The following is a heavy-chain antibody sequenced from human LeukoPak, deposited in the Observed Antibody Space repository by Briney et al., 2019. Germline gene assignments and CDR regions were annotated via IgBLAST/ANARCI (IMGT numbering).Heavy chain of an antibody. CDR2: ISGSGGST. D-gene: IGHD3-22*01. V-gene: IGHV3-23*01. J-gene: IGHJ4*02. CDR3: AKDRGYFSSGYFLLDY. CDR1: GFTFSSYA. Sequence: PGGSLRLSCAASGFTFSSYAMSWVRQAPGKGLEWVSAISGSGGSTYYADSVKGRFTISRDNSKNTLYLQMNSLRAEDTAVCYCAKDRGYFSSGYFLLDYWGQGTLVTVSS.